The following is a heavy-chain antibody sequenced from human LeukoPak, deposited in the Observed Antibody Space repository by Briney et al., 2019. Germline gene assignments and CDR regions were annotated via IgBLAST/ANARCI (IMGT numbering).Heavy chain of an antibody. CDR3: ARLWFGDPNWFDP. CDR2: IYYSGST. D-gene: IGHD3-10*01. J-gene: IGHJ5*02. V-gene: IGHV4-4*02. Sequence: SGTLSLTCAVPGGSISSSNWWSWVRQPPGKGLEWIGSIYYSGSTYYNPSLKSRVTISVDTSKNQFSLKLSSVTAADTAVYYCARLWFGDPNWFDPWGQGTLVTVSS. CDR1: GGSISSSNW.